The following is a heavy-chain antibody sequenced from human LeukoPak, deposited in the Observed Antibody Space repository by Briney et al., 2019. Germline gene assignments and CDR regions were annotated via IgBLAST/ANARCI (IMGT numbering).Heavy chain of an antibody. CDR3: ATELRFLEWLRPHFDY. CDR1: GYTFTSYD. J-gene: IGHJ4*02. D-gene: IGHD3-3*01. Sequence: GASVKVSCKASGYTFTSYDINWVRQATGQGLEWMGWMNPNSGNTGYAQKFQGRVTMTRNTSISTAYMELSSLRSEDTAVYYCATELRFLEWLRPHFDYWGQGTLVTVSS. CDR2: MNPNSGNT. V-gene: IGHV1-8*01.